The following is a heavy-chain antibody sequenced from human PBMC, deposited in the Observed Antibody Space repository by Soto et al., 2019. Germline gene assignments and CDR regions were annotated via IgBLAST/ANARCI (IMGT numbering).Heavy chain of an antibody. Sequence: QVQLQESGPGLVKPSQTLSLTCTVSGGSISSGGYYWSWIRQHPGKGLEWIGYLYYSGSTYYNPSLKSRVTISVDSSKNQFSLKLSSVTAADTAVYYCARTLVWLVAAVDYWGQGTLVTVSS. CDR3: ARTLVWLVAAVDY. CDR1: GGSISSGGYY. V-gene: IGHV4-31*03. CDR2: LYYSGST. J-gene: IGHJ4*02. D-gene: IGHD6-19*01.